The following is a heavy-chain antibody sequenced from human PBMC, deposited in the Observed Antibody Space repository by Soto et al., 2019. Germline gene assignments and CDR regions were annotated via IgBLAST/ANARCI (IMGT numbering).Heavy chain of an antibody. CDR1: GGTFSSYA. Sequence: QVQLVQSGAEVKKPGSSVKVSCKASGGTFSSYAISWVRQAPGQGLEWMGGIIPISGTANYAKKFQGRVTITADESTSTVYMELSSLRSEDTAVYFCARSQGSSTSLEIYYYYSYGMDVWGQGTTVTVSS. D-gene: IGHD2-2*01. CDR2: IIPISGTA. CDR3: ARSQGSSTSLEIYYYYSYGMDV. V-gene: IGHV1-69*01. J-gene: IGHJ6*02.